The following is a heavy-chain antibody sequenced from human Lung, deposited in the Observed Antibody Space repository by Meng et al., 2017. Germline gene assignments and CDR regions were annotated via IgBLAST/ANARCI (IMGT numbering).Heavy chain of an antibody. CDR2: INHSGST. CDR3: ARGPTTMAHDFDY. Sequence: QVQLQQCGAGLLKPSEPLSLTCVVSGGSFSDYYWSWIRQPPGKGLEWIGEINHSGSTNYNPSLESRATISVDTSQNNLSLKLSSVTAADSAVYYCARGPTTMAHDFDYWGQGTLVTVSS. CDR1: GGSFSDYY. J-gene: IGHJ4*02. D-gene: IGHD4-11*01. V-gene: IGHV4-34*02.